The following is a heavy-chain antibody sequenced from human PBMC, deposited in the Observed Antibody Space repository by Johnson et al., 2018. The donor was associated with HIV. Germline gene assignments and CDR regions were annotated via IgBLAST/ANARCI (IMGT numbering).Heavy chain of an antibody. Sequence: VQLVESGGGLVQPGGSLRLSCAASEFSFSNYWMTWVRQAPGKGLEWVANINQDGSEKFSVDSVKGRFAISRDNANNSLYLQMNSLRAEDTAVYYCAKGHHLLSIAARPYNPIEIWGQGTMVTVSS. CDR2: INQDGSEK. CDR3: AKGHHLLSIAARPYNPIEI. J-gene: IGHJ3*02. CDR1: EFSFSNYW. D-gene: IGHD6-6*01. V-gene: IGHV3-7*05.